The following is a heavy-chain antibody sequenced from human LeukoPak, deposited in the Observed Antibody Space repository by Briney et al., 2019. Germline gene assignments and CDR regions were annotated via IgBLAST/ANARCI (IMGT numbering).Heavy chain of an antibody. V-gene: IGHV1-18*01. CDR2: ISAYNGNT. Sequence: ASVKVSCKASGYTFTSYGISWVRQAPGQGLEWMGWISAYNGNTNYAQKPQGRVTMTTDTSTSTAYMELRSLRSDDTAVYYCARAPSITIFGVVDYWGQGTLVTVSS. J-gene: IGHJ4*02. D-gene: IGHD3-3*01. CDR3: ARAPSITIFGVVDY. CDR1: GYTFTSYG.